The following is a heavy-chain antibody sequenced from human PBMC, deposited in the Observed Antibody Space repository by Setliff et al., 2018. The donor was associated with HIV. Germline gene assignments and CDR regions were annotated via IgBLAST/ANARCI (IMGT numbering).Heavy chain of an antibody. CDR3: ARHDITLVRGLV. CDR2: IHHSGNT. J-gene: IGHJ6*02. V-gene: IGHV4-38-2*01. Sequence: PSETLSLTCPVSGYSISSGYYWGWIRQPPGRGLEWIWAIHHSGNTYYNPSLKSRGTISLDTSKNLFPLKVNSVTAADTAVYYCARHDITLVRGLVWGQGTTVTVSS. D-gene: IGHD3-10*01. CDR1: GYSISSGYY.